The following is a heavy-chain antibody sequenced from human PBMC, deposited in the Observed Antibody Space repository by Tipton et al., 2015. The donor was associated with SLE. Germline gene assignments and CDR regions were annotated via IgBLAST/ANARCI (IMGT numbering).Heavy chain of an antibody. J-gene: IGHJ6*02. CDR2: IKEDGREK. CDR1: GASISSSSYY. D-gene: IGHD2-21*02. V-gene: IGHV3-7*01. Sequence: SLRLSCTVSGASISSSSYYWGWTRQPPGKGLEWVANIKEDGREKDFVDSVKGRFTISRDNAKNLLYLRMNSLRAEDTAIYYCAREGSFETERDYSTYYALDVWGQGTTVTVSS. CDR3: AREGSFETERDYSTYYALDV.